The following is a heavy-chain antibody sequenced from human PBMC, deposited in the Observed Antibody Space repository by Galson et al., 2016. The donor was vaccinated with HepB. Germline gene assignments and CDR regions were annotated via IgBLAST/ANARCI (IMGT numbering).Heavy chain of an antibody. J-gene: IGHJ5*02. V-gene: IGHV1-8*01. D-gene: IGHD2-15*01. Sequence: SVKVCCKASGYSFTSYDINWVRQATGQGLEWMGWMNPNSANTGYAQKFQGRVTMTRNTSISTACMELSNLKSEDTAVYYCVRGGYCCGRSCYNRRDWFDPWGQGTLVTVSS. CDR2: MNPNSANT. CDR3: VRGGYCCGRSCYNRRDWFDP. CDR1: GYSFTSYD.